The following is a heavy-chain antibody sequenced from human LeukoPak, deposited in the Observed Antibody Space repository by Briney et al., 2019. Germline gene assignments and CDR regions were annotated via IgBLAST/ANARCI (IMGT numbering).Heavy chain of an antibody. CDR2: IYYSGST. V-gene: IGHV4-59*12. J-gene: IGHJ6*02. CDR1: GGSLSSFF. D-gene: IGHD3-10*01. CDR3: ARDRPYGSGSYYNYYYYGMDV. Sequence: SETLSLTCTVSGGSLSSFFWSWIRQPPGKGLEWIGYIYYSGSTYYNPSLKSRVTISVDTSKNQFSLKLSSVTAADTAVYYCARDRPYGSGSYYNYYYYGMDVWGQGTTVTVSS.